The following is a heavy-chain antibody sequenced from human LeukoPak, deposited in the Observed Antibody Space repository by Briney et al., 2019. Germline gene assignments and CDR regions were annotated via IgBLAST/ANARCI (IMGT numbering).Heavy chain of an antibody. J-gene: IGHJ3*02. V-gene: IGHV5-10-1*01. CDR3: ARLPKYYYDESVASASFDT. CDR1: GYTFTNYW. D-gene: IGHD3-22*01. CDR2: IDPSDSYT. Sequence: GESLRISCKASGYTFTNYWINWVRQMPGKGLEWMGRIDPSDSYTNYSPSFQGHVTISADNSITTASLQWSRLRASDTAIYYCARLPKYYYDESVASASFDTWGQGTMVTVSS.